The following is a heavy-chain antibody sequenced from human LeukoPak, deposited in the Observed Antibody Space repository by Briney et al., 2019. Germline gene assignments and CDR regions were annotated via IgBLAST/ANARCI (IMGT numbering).Heavy chain of an antibody. CDR3: SRQLEE. Sequence: WGSLRLSCAAPGFIFNNYWMDWVRQTPGKGLEWVANIKYDGTTKYYVDSVKGRFTISRDSDKKLLYLQMNNLRAEDTAVYFCSRQLEEWGQGTLVTVSS. D-gene: IGHD1-1*01. J-gene: IGHJ4*02. CDR2: IKYDGTTK. CDR1: GFIFNNYW. V-gene: IGHV3-7*03.